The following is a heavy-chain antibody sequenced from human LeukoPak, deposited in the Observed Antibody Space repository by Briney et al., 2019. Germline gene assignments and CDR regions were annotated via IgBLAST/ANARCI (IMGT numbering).Heavy chain of an antibody. CDR2: INPSGGST. Sequence: ASVKVSCKASGYTFTSYYMHWVRQAPGQGLEWLGIINPSGGSTSYAQKFQGRVTMTRDTSTSTVYMELSSLRSEDTAVYYCAREGAYYYDSSGYTDPYDYWGQGTLVTVSS. D-gene: IGHD3-22*01. J-gene: IGHJ4*02. V-gene: IGHV1-46*01. CDR3: AREGAYYYDSSGYTDPYDY. CDR1: GYTFTSYY.